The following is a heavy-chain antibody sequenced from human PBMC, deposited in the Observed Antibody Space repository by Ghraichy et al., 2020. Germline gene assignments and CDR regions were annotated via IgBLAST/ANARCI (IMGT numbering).Heavy chain of an antibody. D-gene: IGHD1-7*01. CDR1: GGTFSSYA. V-gene: IGHV1-69*13. CDR3: ARRELELGYGMDV. J-gene: IGHJ6*02. CDR2: IIPIFGTA. Sequence: SVKVSCKASGGTFSSYAISWVRQAPGQGLEWMGGIIPIFGTANYAQKFQGRVTITADESTSTAYMELSSLRSEDTAVYYCARRELELGYGMDVWGQGTTVTVSS.